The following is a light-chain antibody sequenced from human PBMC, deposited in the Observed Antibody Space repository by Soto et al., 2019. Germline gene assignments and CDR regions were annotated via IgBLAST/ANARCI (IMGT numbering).Light chain of an antibody. V-gene: IGLV2-14*03. CDR3: SSYTSSNTYV. CDR2: DVS. CDR1: SSDVGGYNY. Sequence: QSVLTQPASVSGSPGQSITISCTGTSSDVGGYNYVSWYQQHPGKAPKLMIYDVSNRPSGVSNRFSGSKSGNTASLTISGLQAEDEAYYYCSSYTSSNTYVFGTGTKLTVL. J-gene: IGLJ1*01.